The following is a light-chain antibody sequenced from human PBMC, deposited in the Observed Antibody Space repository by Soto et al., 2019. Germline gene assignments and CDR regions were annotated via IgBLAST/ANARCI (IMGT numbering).Light chain of an antibody. J-gene: IGLJ1*01. Sequence: QSALSRPGSVSWSPGHSITISCTGTSGDVGAYDFVSWYQHHPGKAPRLVIYDVSRRPAGASDRFSGSKSGSTASLTISSLQAEEEADHYCVSFTVHSSYVFGTGTKVTVL. V-gene: IGLV2-14*01. CDR1: SGDVGAYDF. CDR3: VSFTVHSSYV. CDR2: DVS.